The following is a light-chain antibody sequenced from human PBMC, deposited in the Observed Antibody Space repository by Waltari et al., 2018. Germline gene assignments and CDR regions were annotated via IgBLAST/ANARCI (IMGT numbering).Light chain of an antibody. CDR3: QQYFSYPLT. V-gene: IGKV1-8*01. CDR2: AAS. J-gene: IGKJ4*01. CDR1: EGITSY. Sequence: AIRMTQSPSSFSASTGDRVTITCRANEGITSYLAWYQQKPGKAPKLLIYAASTLHSGVPSRFSGSGSGTDFTLTISCLQSEDFATYYCQQYFSYPLTFDGGTKVEIK.